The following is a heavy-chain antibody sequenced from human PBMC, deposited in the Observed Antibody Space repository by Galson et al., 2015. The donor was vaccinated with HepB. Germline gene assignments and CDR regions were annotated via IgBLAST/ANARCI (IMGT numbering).Heavy chain of an antibody. CDR3: ARQVDTAMASSYYYYYYMDV. J-gene: IGHJ6*03. CDR1: GYSFTSYW. V-gene: IGHV5-51*01. D-gene: IGHD5-18*01. Sequence: QSGAEVKKPGESLKISCKGSGYSFTSYWIGWVRQMPGKGLEWMGIIYPGDSDTRYSPSFQGQVTISADKSISTAYLQWSSLKASDTAMYYCARQVDTAMASSYYYYYYMDVWGKGTTVTVSS. CDR2: IYPGDSDT.